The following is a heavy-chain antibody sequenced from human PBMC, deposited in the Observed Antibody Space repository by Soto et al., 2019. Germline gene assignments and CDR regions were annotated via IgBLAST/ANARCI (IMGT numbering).Heavy chain of an antibody. D-gene: IGHD3-10*01. CDR3: AREYYYGSGPWY. CDR1: GFTFTSSA. Sequence: SVKVSCKASGFTFTSSAMQWVRQARGQRLEWIGWIVVGSGNTNYAQKFQERVTITRDMSTSTAYMELSSLRSEDTAVYYCAREYYYGSGPWYWGRGTLVTVSS. V-gene: IGHV1-58*02. J-gene: IGHJ4*02. CDR2: IVVGSGNT.